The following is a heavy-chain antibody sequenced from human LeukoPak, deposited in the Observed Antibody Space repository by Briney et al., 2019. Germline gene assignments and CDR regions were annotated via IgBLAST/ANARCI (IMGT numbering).Heavy chain of an antibody. CDR1: GGSISSYY. V-gene: IGHV4-59*08. CDR3: ARNVMPGVGTNWFDP. Sequence: SETLSLTCTVSGGSISSYYWSWIRQPPGKGLEWIGYIYYSGSTNYNPSLKSRVTISVDTSKNQFSLKLSSVTAADTAVYYCARNVMPGVGTNWFDPWGQGTRVTVSS. CDR2: IYYSGST. J-gene: IGHJ5*02. D-gene: IGHD3-3*01.